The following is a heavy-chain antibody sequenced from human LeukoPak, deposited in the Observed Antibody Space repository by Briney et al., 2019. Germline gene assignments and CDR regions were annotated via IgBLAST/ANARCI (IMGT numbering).Heavy chain of an antibody. V-gene: IGHV1-2*02. CDR3: ARGPTPDAFDI. CDR1: GYTFTGYY. CDR2: INPNSGDT. Sequence: ASAKVSCKASGYTFTGYYIHWVRQAPGQGPEWMGWINPNSGDTNYAQKFQGRVTMTRDTSISTAHMELSSLRSEDTAVYYCARGPTPDAFDIWGQGTMVTVSS. J-gene: IGHJ3*02.